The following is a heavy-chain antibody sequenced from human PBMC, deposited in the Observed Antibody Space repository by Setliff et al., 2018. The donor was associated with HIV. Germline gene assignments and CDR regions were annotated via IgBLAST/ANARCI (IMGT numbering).Heavy chain of an antibody. CDR2: IYTSGST. CDR3: ARMRGVVVVAAILILAADAFDI. J-gene: IGHJ3*02. D-gene: IGHD2-15*01. Sequence: SETLSLTCTVSGGPISSGSYYWSWIRQPAGKGLEWIGHIYTSGSTNYNPSLKSRVTISVDTSKNQFSLKLSSVTAADTAVYYCARMRGVVVVAAILILAADAFDIWGQGTMVTVSS. CDR1: GGPISSGSYY. V-gene: IGHV4-61*09.